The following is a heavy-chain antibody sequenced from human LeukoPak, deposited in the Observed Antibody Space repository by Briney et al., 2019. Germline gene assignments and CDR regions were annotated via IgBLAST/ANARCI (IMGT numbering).Heavy chain of an antibody. V-gene: IGHV4-59*01. CDR1: GGSISSYY. CDR3: ARTPSRIQLWSDY. Sequence: KSSETLSLTCTVSGGSISSYYWSWIRQPPGKGLEWIGYIYYSGSTNYNPSLKSRVTISVDTSKNQFSLKLSSVTAADTAVYYWARTPSRIQLWSDYWGQGTLVTVSS. CDR2: IYYSGST. D-gene: IGHD5-18*01. J-gene: IGHJ4*02.